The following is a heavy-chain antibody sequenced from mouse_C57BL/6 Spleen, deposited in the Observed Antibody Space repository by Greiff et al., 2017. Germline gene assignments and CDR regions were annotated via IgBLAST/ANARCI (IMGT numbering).Heavy chain of an antibody. CDR1: GFSLTSYG. V-gene: IGHV2-9*01. J-gene: IGHJ3*01. CDR2: IWGGGST. Sequence: VKLEESGPGLVAPSQSLSITCTVSGFSLTSYGVDWVRQPPGTGLEWLGVIWGGGSTNYNSALMSRLSISKDNSKSQVFLKMNSLQTDDTAMYYCAKHQEAGPFAYWGQGTLVTVSA. CDR3: AKHQEAGPFAY. D-gene: IGHD3-2*02.